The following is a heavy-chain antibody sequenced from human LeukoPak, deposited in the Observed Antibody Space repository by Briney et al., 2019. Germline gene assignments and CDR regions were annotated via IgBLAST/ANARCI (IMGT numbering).Heavy chain of an antibody. Sequence: GASVKVSCKASGYTFTGYYIHWVRQAPGQGLEWMGWINPNSGGTNSAQKFQGRVTMTRDTSISTAYMELSRLQFDDTAVYYCGWSPNTFYLDYWGQGTLVTVSS. V-gene: IGHV1-2*02. CDR1: GYTFTGYY. D-gene: IGHD2-15*01. CDR2: INPNSGGT. CDR3: GWSPNTFYLDY. J-gene: IGHJ4*02.